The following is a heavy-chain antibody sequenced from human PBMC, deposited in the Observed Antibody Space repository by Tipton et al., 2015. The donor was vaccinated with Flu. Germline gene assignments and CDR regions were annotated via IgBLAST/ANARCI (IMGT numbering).Heavy chain of an antibody. CDR1: GDSMSSFY. D-gene: IGHD3-10*01. Sequence: LRLSCTASGDSMSSFYWSWIRQPAGKGLEFIGRIYTSETSNYNPSLKSRVTMSIDTSKNQFSLKLNSVTAADTAVYYCARASGSGTYVIFDYWGQGTLVTVSS. CDR2: IYTSETS. J-gene: IGHJ4*02. V-gene: IGHV4-4*07. CDR3: ARASGSGTYVIFDY.